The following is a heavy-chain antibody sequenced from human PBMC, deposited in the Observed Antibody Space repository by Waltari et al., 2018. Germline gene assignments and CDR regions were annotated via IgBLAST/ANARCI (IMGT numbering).Heavy chain of an antibody. CDR1: GFPFSSYG. J-gene: IGHJ4*02. Sequence: QVQLVESGGGVVQPGGSLRLSCAASGFPFSSYGMHWVRQAPGKGLEWVAFIRYDGSNKYYADSVKGRFTISRDNSKNTLYLQMNSLRAEDTAVYYCAKDGVDYWGQGTLVTVSS. V-gene: IGHV3-30*02. CDR2: IRYDGSNK. D-gene: IGHD3-16*01. CDR3: AKDGVDY.